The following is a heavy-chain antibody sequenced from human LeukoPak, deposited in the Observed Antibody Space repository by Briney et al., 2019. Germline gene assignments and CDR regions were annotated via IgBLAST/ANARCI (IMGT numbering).Heavy chain of an antibody. Sequence: PGGSLRLSCAASGFTFSSSAMSWVRQVPGKGLEWVSGISARGGSTYYADSVRGRFTISRDNSKNTLYVQMNSLRDEDTAVYYCAKDQRCDSPHYLDSSGQGTLVTVSS. CDR3: AKDQRCDSPHYLDS. V-gene: IGHV3-23*01. J-gene: IGHJ4*02. D-gene: IGHD2-21*02. CDR1: GFTFSSSA. CDR2: ISARGGST.